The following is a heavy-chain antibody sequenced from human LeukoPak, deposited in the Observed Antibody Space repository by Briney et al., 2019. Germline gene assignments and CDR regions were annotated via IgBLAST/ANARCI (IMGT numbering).Heavy chain of an antibody. V-gene: IGHV4-34*01. D-gene: IGHD5-18*01. CDR3: ARGELWPRYFDY. Sequence: SETLSLTCAVYGGSFSGYYWSWIRQPPGKGLEWIGEINHSGSTNYNPSLKSRVTISVDTSKNQFSLKLSSVTAADTAVYYCARGELWPRYFDYWGQGTLVTVSS. CDR1: GGSFSGYY. CDR2: INHSGST. J-gene: IGHJ4*02.